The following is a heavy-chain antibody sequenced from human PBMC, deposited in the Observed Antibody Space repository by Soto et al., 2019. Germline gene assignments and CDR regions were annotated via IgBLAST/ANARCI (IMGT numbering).Heavy chain of an antibody. CDR3: TRIADSYGFDV. V-gene: IGHV3-30*04. CDR1: GFTFSRNP. J-gene: IGHJ4*02. Sequence: PGGSLRLSCAASGFTFSRNPIHWVRQAPGKGLEWVAFISYDEVDKYYGDSVKGRFTISRDNSKNTLYLQMNNLRSDDTAVYYYTRIADSYGFDVWGQGTLVTVSS. CDR2: ISYDEVDK. D-gene: IGHD5-18*01.